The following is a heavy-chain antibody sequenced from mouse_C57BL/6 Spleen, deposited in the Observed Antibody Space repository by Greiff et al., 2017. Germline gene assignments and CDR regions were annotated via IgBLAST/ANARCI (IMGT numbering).Heavy chain of an antibody. V-gene: IGHV1-85*01. J-gene: IGHJ4*01. CDR2: IYPRDGST. D-gene: IGHD1-1*01. Sequence: QVQLKQSGPELVKPGASVKLSCKASGYTFTSYDINWVKQRPGQGLEWIGWIYPRDGSTKYNEKFKGKATLTVDTSSSTAYMELHSLTSEDSAVYFCARHYYGSGYHYYAMDYWGQGTSVTVSS. CDR1: GYTFTSYD. CDR3: ARHYYGSGYHYYAMDY.